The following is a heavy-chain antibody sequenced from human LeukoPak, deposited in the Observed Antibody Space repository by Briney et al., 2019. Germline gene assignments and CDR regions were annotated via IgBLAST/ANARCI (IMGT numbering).Heavy chain of an antibody. Sequence: GASVKVSCKASGGTFSSYAISWVRQAPGQGLEWMGRIIPILGIANYAQKFQGRVTITADKSTSTAYMELSSLRSEDTAVYYCARDLHGSGSYSYYYAMDVWGQGTTVTVSS. CDR3: ARDLHGSGSYSYYYAMDV. CDR1: GGTFSSYA. J-gene: IGHJ6*02. CDR2: IIPILGIA. V-gene: IGHV1-69*04. D-gene: IGHD3-10*01.